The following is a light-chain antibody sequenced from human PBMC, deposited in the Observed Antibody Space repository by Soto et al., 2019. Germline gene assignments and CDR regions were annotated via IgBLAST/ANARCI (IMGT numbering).Light chain of an antibody. CDR1: QSVSSRS. CDR2: GAS. CDR3: QQHSHWPPWT. Sequence: EIVLTQSPGTLSLYPGDSAALSCRASQSVSSRSLAWYQQKRGQAPRLLIHGASNRATGIPDRFSGSGSGTDFTLTISNLEPEDFAVYYCQQHSHWPPWTFGQGTRVEIQ. V-gene: IGKV3D-20*02. J-gene: IGKJ1*01.